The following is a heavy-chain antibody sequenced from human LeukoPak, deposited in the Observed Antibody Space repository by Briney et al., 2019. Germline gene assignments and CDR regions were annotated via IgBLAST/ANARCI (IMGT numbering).Heavy chain of an antibody. Sequence: GGSLRLSCAASGFSLSDSPIQWVRQAYRKGQEWVGRIRSKDQNSATAYAESVKGRFTISRDDSKSMAYLQMNSLRIEDTAVYYCESSITKAGGSWGQGTLVTVSS. D-gene: IGHD2-21*01. J-gene: IGHJ5*02. CDR3: ESSITKAGGS. CDR2: IRSKDQNSAT. CDR1: GFSLSDSP. V-gene: IGHV3-73*01.